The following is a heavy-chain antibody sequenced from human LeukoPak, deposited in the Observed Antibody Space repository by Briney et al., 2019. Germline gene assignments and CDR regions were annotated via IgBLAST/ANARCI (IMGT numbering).Heavy chain of an antibody. D-gene: IGHD2-2*01. J-gene: IGHJ4*02. V-gene: IGHV4-34*01. CDR2: INHSGST. CDR3: ARWVGVVVPAATQEHYFDY. CDR1: GGSFSGYY. Sequence: ASETLSLTCAAYGGSFSGYYWSWIRQPPGKGLEWIGEINHSGSTNYNPSLKSRVTISVDTSKNQFSLKLSSVTAADTAVYYCARWVGVVVPAATQEHYFDYWGQGTLVTVSA.